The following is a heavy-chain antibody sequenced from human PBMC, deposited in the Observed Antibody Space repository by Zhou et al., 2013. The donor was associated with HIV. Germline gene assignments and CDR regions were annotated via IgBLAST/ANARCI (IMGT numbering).Heavy chain of an antibody. J-gene: IGHJ4*02. CDR3: ARFELMVTFGGVTPNSYHFDN. CDR1: GYIFNQYG. D-gene: IGHD3-16*01. CDR2: VRPYNGNT. V-gene: IGHV1-18*01. Sequence: QVQLMQSGSEMKKPGASVKVACKVSGYIFNQYGLHWLRQAPGQRPEWMGWVRPYNGNTNYVKKFKDRFTMTADTSTNTAYMELRSLRSDDTASYYCARFELMVTFGGVTPNSYHFDNWGQGTLVTVSS.